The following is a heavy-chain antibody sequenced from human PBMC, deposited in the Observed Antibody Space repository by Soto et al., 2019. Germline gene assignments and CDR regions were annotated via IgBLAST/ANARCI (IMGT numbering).Heavy chain of an antibody. CDR1: GYRLAGYW. D-gene: IGHD3-22*01. CDR2: IDPSDSQT. CDR3: ARQIYDSDTGPNFQYYFDS. J-gene: IGHJ4*02. V-gene: IGHV5-10-1*01. Sequence: GESLKTPRNGPGYRLAGYWITRVRQKPGKGLEWMGRIDPSDSQTYYSPSFRGHVAISVTKSITTVFLQWSSLRASDTAMYYCARQIYDSDTGPNFQYYFDSWGQGTPVTVSS.